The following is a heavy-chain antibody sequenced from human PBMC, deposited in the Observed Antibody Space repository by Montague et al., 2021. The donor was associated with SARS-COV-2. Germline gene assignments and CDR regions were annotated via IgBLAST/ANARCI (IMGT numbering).Heavy chain of an antibody. CDR3: VRGAGGGTTFVYDL. V-gene: IGHV4-59*09. CDR2: SGT. D-gene: IGHD2/OR15-2a*01. Sequence: SGTNYNPSLKSRVTISVDTSNNQFSLKLSSVTAADTAVYYCVRGAGGGTTFVYDLWGQGKMGTGSS. J-gene: IGHJ3*01.